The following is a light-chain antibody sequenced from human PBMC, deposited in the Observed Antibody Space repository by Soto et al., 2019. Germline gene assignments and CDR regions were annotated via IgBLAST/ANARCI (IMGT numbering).Light chain of an antibody. J-gene: IGKJ4*01. CDR1: HSVSSN. CDR3: QQYNNWPYT. Sequence: EIVMTQSPATLSVSPGERATLSCRASHSVSSNLAWYQQKPGQAPRLLIYGASTRATGIPARFSGSGSGTEFTLTISSLQSEDFAVYYCQQYNNWPYTFGGGTKVDIK. CDR2: GAS. V-gene: IGKV3-15*01.